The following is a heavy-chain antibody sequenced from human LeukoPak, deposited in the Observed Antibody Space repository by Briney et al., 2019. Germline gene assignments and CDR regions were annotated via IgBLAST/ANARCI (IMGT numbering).Heavy chain of an antibody. J-gene: IGHJ6*03. CDR2: IYWDDDK. Sequence: SAPTLVNPTQTLTLTCTFSGSSLSTSGVGVGWIRQPQGKALEWLALIYWDDDKRYSPSLKSRLAITKDNSKNQVVLTMTNMDPVDTATYCCAHVRNWDLYYYYYMDVWGKGTTVTVSS. CDR1: GSSLSTSGVG. CDR3: AHVRNWDLYYYYYMDV. D-gene: IGHD1-1*01. V-gene: IGHV2-5*02.